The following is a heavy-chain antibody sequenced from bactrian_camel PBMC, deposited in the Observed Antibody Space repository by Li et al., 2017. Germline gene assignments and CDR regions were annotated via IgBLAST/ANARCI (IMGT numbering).Heavy chain of an antibody. Sequence: VQLVESGGGLVQPGGSLRLSCAASGFTVSNYYMSWVRQAPGEGLEWTSRIQSDGSITYYADSVKGRFTISQDYAKNTLYLQLNSLKTEDTAMYFCASSAEYYSSGGEAPINYWGKGTQVTVS. D-gene: IGHD2*01. CDR1: GFTVSNYY. V-gene: IGHV3-2*01. CDR2: IQSDGSIT. J-gene: IGHJ7*01.